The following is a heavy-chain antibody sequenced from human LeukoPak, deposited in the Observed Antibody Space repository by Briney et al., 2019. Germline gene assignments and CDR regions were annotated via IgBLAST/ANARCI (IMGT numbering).Heavy chain of an antibody. CDR2: ISYDGSNK. V-gene: IGHV3-30*18. J-gene: IGHJ4*02. D-gene: IGHD6-13*01. CDR1: GFTFSSYG. Sequence: PGGSLRLFCAASGFTFSSYGMHWVRQAPGKGLEWVAVISYDGSNKYYADSVKGRFTISRDNSKNTLYLQMNSLRAEDTAVYYCAKDQGIAAAGIDYRGQGTLVTVSS. CDR3: AKDQGIAAAGIDY.